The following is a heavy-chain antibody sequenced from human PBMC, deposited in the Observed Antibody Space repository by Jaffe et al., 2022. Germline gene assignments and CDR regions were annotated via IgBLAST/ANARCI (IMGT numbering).Heavy chain of an antibody. J-gene: IGHJ4*02. V-gene: IGHV3-48*01. CDR2: ISSSSSTI. CDR3: ARDLDGMVARGPYYFDY. Sequence: EVQLVESGGGLVQPGGSLRLSCAASGFTFSSYSMNWVRQAPGKGLEWVSYISSSSSTIYYADSVKGRFTISRDNAKNSLYLQMNSLRAEDTAVYYCARDLDGMVARGPYYFDYWGQGTLVTVSS. CDR1: GFTFSSYS. D-gene: IGHD1-26*01.